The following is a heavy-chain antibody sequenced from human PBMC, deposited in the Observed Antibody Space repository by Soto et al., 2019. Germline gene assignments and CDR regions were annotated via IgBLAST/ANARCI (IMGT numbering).Heavy chain of an antibody. V-gene: IGHV1-18*01. Sequence: QVQLVQSGAEVKKPGDSVKVSCSASGYTFTHFYITWVRQAPGQGLEWMGAISPHNFNTNFAQKFQGRVTLTTDTSTSTAYMELRSLRSDDTAVYYCARDEGGYDILTGYDKAYHFDYWGQGVLVTVSS. CDR1: GYTFTHFY. J-gene: IGHJ4*02. D-gene: IGHD3-9*01. CDR2: ISPHNFNT. CDR3: ARDEGGYDILTGYDKAYHFDY.